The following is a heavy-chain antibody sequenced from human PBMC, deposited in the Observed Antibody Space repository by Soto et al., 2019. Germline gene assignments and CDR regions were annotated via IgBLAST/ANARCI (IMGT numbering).Heavy chain of an antibody. CDR3: ARIRSSQGYYYYGMDV. V-gene: IGHV3-33*01. Sequence: QVQLVESGGGVVQPGRSLRLSCAASGFTFSSYGMHWVRQAPGKGLEWVAVIWYDGSNKYYADSVKGRFTISRDNSKNXLYLQMNSLRAEDTAVYYCARIRSSQGYYYYGMDVWGQGTTVTVSS. J-gene: IGHJ6*02. D-gene: IGHD3-16*01. CDR1: GFTFSSYG. CDR2: IWYDGSNK.